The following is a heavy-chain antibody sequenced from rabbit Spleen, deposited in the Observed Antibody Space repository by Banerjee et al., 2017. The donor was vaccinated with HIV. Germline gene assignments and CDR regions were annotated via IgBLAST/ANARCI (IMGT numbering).Heavy chain of an antibody. CDR2: IYGNGISA. CDR1: GSSFSGSYW. D-gene: IGHD2-1*01. CDR3: ATSATNDYVNFYGYYFNL. J-gene: IGHJ4*01. V-gene: IGHV1S40*01. Sequence: QSLEESGGDLVKPGASLTLTCTASGSSFSGSYWMCWVRQAPGKGLEWIGCIYGNGISAYYASWAKGRFTISKTSSTTVTLQMTSLTAADTATYFCATSATNDYVNFYGYYFNLWGPGTLVTVS.